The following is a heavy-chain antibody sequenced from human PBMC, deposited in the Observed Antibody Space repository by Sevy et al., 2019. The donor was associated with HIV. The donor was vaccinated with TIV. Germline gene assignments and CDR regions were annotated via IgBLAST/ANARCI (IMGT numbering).Heavy chain of an antibody. CDR3: ARDLGYESTGYLPLFDN. V-gene: IGHV3-30-3*01. J-gene: IGHJ4*02. CDR1: GFTFSTHA. CDR2: ISYDGNIE. D-gene: IGHD3-22*01. Sequence: GGSLRLSCAASGFTFSTHAMHWVRQAPGKGLEWVTIISYDGNIEYYPDSVKGRFTISRDESKNTLYLQMNSLRSEDTALYYCARDLGYESTGYLPLFDNWGQGTLVTVSS.